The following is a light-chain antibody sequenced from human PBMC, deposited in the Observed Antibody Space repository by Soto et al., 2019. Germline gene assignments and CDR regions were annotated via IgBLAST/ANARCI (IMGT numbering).Light chain of an antibody. J-gene: IGKJ4*01. V-gene: IGKV3-11*01. CDR1: QSVYSY. CDR3: QHRSNWPLT. Sequence: EIVLPQSPATLSLSPGERGTLSCRASQSVYSYLAWYQQKPGQAPRLLIYDASNRATGIPPRFSGSGSGTDFTLTIDSLEPDDSAVYYCQHRSNWPLTFGGGNKVDIK. CDR2: DAS.